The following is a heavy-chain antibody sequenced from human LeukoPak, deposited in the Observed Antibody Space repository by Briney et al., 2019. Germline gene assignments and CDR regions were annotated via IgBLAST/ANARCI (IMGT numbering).Heavy chain of an antibody. CDR1: GFTFSSYG. Sequence: GGSLRLSCAASGFTFSSYGMHWVRQAPGKGLEWVAAISYDGSNKYYADSVKGRFTISRDNSKNTLYLQMNSLRAEDTAVYYCAKDLAVAGTDYWGQGTLVTVSS. V-gene: IGHV3-30*18. CDR3: AKDLAVAGTDY. D-gene: IGHD6-19*01. J-gene: IGHJ4*02. CDR2: ISYDGSNK.